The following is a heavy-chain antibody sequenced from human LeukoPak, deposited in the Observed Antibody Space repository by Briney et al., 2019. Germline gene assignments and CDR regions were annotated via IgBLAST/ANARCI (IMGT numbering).Heavy chain of an antibody. CDR3: ARMTTGVLDY. D-gene: IGHD1-1*01. V-gene: IGHV1-46*01. CDR2: IDPNGIST. J-gene: IGHJ4*02. CDR1: GYSLTRYH. Sequence: ASVKVSCKASGYSLTRYHMSWVRQAPGQGPEWMGIIDPNGISTSYVQKFQGRVTMTRDTSTSTFYMELSSLRSEDTAVYYCARMTTGVLDYWGQGTLVTVSS.